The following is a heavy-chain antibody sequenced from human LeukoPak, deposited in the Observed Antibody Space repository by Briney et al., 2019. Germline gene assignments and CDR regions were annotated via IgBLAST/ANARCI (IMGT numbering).Heavy chain of an antibody. CDR2: IYSGGST. Sequence: GGSLRLSCAASGFTVSSNYMSWVRQAPGKGLEWVSVIYSGGSTYYADSVKGRFTISRDNSKNTLYLQMNSPRAEDTAVYYCAKVNYDSSGPSGGYFDYWGQGTLVTVSS. D-gene: IGHD3-22*01. V-gene: IGHV3-53*01. CDR3: AKVNYDSSGPSGGYFDY. CDR1: GFTVSSNY. J-gene: IGHJ4*02.